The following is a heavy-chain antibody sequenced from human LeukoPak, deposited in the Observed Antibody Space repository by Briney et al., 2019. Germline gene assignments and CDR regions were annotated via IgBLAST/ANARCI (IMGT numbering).Heavy chain of an antibody. Sequence: SGGSLRLSCTASGFTFRIYVMSWVRQAPGKGLEWVSGISGSGSSTYYADSVKGRFTISRDNSKSALYLQMNSLRAEDTAIYYCAKADTGTHDFDFEYWGRGTLVTVSS. J-gene: IGHJ4*02. CDR3: AKADTGTHDFDFEY. CDR1: GFTFRIYV. CDR2: ISGSGSST. D-gene: IGHD1-26*01. V-gene: IGHV3-23*01.